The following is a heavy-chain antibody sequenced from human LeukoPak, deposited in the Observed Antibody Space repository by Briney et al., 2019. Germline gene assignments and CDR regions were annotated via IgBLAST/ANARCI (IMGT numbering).Heavy chain of an antibody. CDR2: IIPIFGTA. CDR3: ARDGVAPHCFDY. CDR1: GGTFSSYA. V-gene: IGHV1-69*05. J-gene: IGHJ4*02. Sequence: SVKVSCKASGGTFSSYAISWVRQAPGQGLEWMGGIIPIFGTANYAQKFQGRVTITTDESTSTAYMELSSLRSEDTAVYYCARDGVAPHCFDYWGQGTLVTVSS. D-gene: IGHD3-3*01.